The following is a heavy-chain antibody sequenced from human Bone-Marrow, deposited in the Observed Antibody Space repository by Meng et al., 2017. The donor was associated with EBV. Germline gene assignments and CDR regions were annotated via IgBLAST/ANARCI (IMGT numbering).Heavy chain of an antibody. J-gene: IGHJ4*02. Sequence: VHRRESGPGLVKPSGTLSLPCTVSGGSVSGGTCHWSCIRQPPWNELEWIGDIYGGGTTIYNPTLKSRVTILVDASKNQFYLTLSSVTTADTAAYYCAKSRSSTPRVVDYWGQGTLVTVSS. V-gene: IGHV4-61*01. CDR1: GGSVSGGTCH. D-gene: IGHD2-15*01. CDR3: AKSRSSTPRVVDY. CDR2: IYGGGTT.